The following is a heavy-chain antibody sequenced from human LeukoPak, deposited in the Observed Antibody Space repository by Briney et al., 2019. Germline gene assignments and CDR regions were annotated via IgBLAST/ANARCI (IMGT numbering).Heavy chain of an antibody. Sequence: ASVKVSCKASGYTFTGYYMHWVRQAPGQGLEWMGWINPSSGGTNYAQKFQGRVTMTRDTSISTAYMELSRLRSDDTAVYYCARDVWKKTFYDSSGCYFDYWGQGTLVTVSS. D-gene: IGHD3-22*01. CDR1: GYTFTGYY. V-gene: IGHV1-2*02. J-gene: IGHJ4*02. CDR3: ARDVWKKTFYDSSGCYFDY. CDR2: INPSSGGT.